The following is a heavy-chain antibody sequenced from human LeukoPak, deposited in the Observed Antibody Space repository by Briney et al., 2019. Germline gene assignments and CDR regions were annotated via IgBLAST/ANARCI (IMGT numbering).Heavy chain of an antibody. CDR2: ISAYNGNT. CDR3: ARISRSGWYGVDY. D-gene: IGHD6-19*01. J-gene: IGHJ4*02. Sequence: GASVTVSCTASGYTFTIYGISWVRQAPGQGLEWMGWISAYNGNTNYAQKHQGRVTMTTDTSTSTSYMELSSLRADGTAVYYCARISRSGWYGVDYWGQGTLVTVSS. CDR1: GYTFTIYG. V-gene: IGHV1-18*01.